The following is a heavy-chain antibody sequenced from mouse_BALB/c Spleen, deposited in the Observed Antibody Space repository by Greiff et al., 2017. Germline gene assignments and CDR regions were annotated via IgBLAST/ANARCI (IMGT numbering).Heavy chain of an antibody. J-gene: IGHJ3*01. D-gene: IGHD2-14*01. V-gene: IGHV1-7*01. CDR3: ASQGWYRWFAY. CDR2: INPSTGYS. Sequence: VQLQQSGAELAKPGASVKMSCVASGYTFTSYWMHWVKQRPGQGLEWIEYINPSTGYSEYNQKFKDKATLTAEKSSCTAYMQLSSLTSEDSAGYYRASQGWYRWFAYWGEGTLVTVSA. CDR1: GYTFTSYW.